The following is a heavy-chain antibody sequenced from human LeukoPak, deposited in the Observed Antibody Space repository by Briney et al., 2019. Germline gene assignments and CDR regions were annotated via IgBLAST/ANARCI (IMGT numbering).Heavy chain of an antibody. J-gene: IGHJ6*04. CDR1: GFTFSSYG. V-gene: IGHV3-30*03. Sequence: PGRSLRLSCAASGFTFSSYGMHWVRRAPGKGLEWVAVISYDGSNKYYADSVKGRFTISRDNSKNTLYLQMNSLRAEDTAVYYCARVRGRDYGMDVWGKGTTVTVSS. CDR2: ISYDGSNK. CDR3: ARVRGRDYGMDV.